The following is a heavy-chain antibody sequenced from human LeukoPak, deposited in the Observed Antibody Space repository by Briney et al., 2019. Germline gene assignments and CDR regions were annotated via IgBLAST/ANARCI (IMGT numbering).Heavy chain of an antibody. CDR3: ARDRPYGSGSYFDY. D-gene: IGHD3-10*01. V-gene: IGHV1-18*01. Sequence: ASVTVSCKASGYTFTSYGISWVRQAPGQGLEWMGWISAYNGNTNYAQKLQGRVTMTTDTSTSTAYMELRSLRSEDTAVYYCARDRPYGSGSYFDYWGQGTLVTVSS. CDR1: GYTFTSYG. J-gene: IGHJ4*02. CDR2: ISAYNGNT.